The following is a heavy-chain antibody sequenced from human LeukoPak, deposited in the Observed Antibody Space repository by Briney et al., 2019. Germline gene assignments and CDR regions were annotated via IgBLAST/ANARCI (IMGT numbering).Heavy chain of an antibody. J-gene: IGHJ3*02. CDR2: ISWNCGSI. CDR3: AKDRANWNGAFDI. Sequence: PGGSLRLSCAASGFTFNDYAMHWVRQAPGKGLEWVSGISWNCGSIVYADSVKGRFTISRDNAKNSLYLQMNSLRAEDTALYYCAKDRANWNGAFDIWGQGTMVTVSS. D-gene: IGHD1-1*01. CDR1: GFTFNDYA. V-gene: IGHV3-9*01.